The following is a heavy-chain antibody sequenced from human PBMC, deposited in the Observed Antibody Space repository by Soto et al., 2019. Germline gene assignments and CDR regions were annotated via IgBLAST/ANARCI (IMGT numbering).Heavy chain of an antibody. D-gene: IGHD6-13*01. CDR1: GYTFTSYG. Sequence: GASVKVSCKASGYTFTSYGISWVRQAPGQGLEWMGWISAYNGNTNYAQKLQGRVTMTTDTSTSTAYMELRSLRSDDTAVYYCARDKAPIAAAANNWFDPWGQGTWSPSPQ. V-gene: IGHV1-18*04. J-gene: IGHJ5*02. CDR3: ARDKAPIAAAANNWFDP. CDR2: ISAYNGNT.